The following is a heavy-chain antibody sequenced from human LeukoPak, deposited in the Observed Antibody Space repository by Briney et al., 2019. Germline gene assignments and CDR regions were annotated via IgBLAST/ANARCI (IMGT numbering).Heavy chain of an antibody. CDR3: ARDVGNFDY. V-gene: IGHV3-74*01. CDR2: INSDGIST. Sequence: QAGGSLRLSCAASGFSFSNYWMHWVRQAPGKGLVWVSRINSDGISTGYADSVKGRFTVSRDNAKKTLYLQMNSLRAEDTAVYYCARDVGNFDYWGQGTLVTVSS. J-gene: IGHJ4*02. CDR1: GFSFSNYW.